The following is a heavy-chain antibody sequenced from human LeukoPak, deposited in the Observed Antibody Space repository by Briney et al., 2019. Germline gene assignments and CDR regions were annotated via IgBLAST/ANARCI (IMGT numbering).Heavy chain of an antibody. CDR3: ALGSGSYYRYYYYGMDV. V-gene: IGHV1-8*02. CDR1: GGTFSSYA. CDR2: MNPNSGNT. D-gene: IGHD3-10*01. Sequence: GASVKVSCKASGGTFSSYAISWVRQATGQGLEWMGWMNPNSGNTGYAQKFQGRVTMTRNTSISTAYMELSSLRSEDTAVYYCALGSGSYYRYYYYGMDVWGQGTTVTVSS. J-gene: IGHJ6*02.